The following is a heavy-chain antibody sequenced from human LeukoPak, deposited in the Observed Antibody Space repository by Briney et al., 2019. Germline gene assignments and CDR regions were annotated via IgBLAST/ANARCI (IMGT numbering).Heavy chain of an antibody. CDR1: GFTFSNAW. J-gene: IGHJ4*02. D-gene: IGHD3-9*01. CDR3: TTVGEARVHYDILTGYYG. CDR2: IKSKTDGGTT. V-gene: IGHV3-15*01. Sequence: GGSLRLSCAASGFTFSNAWMSWVRQAPGKGLEWVGRIKSKTDGGTTDYAAPVKGRFTISRDDSKNTLYLQMNSLKTEDTAVYYCTTVGEARVHYDILTGYYGWGQGTLGTVSS.